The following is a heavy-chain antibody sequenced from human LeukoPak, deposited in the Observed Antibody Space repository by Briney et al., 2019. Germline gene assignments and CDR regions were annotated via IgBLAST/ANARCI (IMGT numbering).Heavy chain of an antibody. CDR2: ISGSGEYT. CDR3: GKNRYSGSLSPFDI. D-gene: IGHD1-26*01. Sequence: GRSLRLSCAASGFSFTSYAMSWVRQAPGKGLEWVSGISGSGEYTYYADSVKGRFTISRDNSKNTLYLQMNSLRAEDTAVYYCGKNRYSGSLSPFDIWGQGTMVTVSS. V-gene: IGHV3-23*01. J-gene: IGHJ3*02. CDR1: GFSFTSYA.